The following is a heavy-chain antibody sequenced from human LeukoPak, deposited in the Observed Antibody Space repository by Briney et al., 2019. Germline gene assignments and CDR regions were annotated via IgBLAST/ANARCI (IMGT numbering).Heavy chain of an antibody. CDR2: IIPIFGTA. D-gene: IGHD5-18*01. CDR1: GGTFSSYA. J-gene: IGHJ4*02. V-gene: IGHV1-69*01. Sequence: ASVTVSCKASGGTFSSYAISWVRQAPGQGLEWMGGIIPIFGTANYAQKFQGRVTITADESTSTAYMELSSLRSEDTAVYYCARDLLRGYSYGYADYWGQGTLVTVSS. CDR3: ARDLLRGYSYGYADY.